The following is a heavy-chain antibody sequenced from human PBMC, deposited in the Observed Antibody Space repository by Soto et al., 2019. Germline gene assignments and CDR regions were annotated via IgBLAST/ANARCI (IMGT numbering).Heavy chain of an antibody. D-gene: IGHD2-2*03. Sequence: PGGSLRLSCAASGFPFSNYWMSWVRQAPGKGLEWVSYIKSSSSNKYYADSVKGRFTISRDNPKNSLYLQMNSLRDEDTAVYYCARDLGYCVSTSCYLFDPWGQGTLVTVSS. J-gene: IGHJ5*02. V-gene: IGHV3-48*02. CDR3: ARDLGYCVSTSCYLFDP. CDR1: GFPFSNYW. CDR2: IKSSSSNK.